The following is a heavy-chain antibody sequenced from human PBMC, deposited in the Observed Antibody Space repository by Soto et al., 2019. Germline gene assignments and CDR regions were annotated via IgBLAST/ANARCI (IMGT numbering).Heavy chain of an antibody. CDR3: AKAARAAFDY. J-gene: IGHJ4*02. CDR1: GFTFSSYG. D-gene: IGHD6-6*01. V-gene: IGHV3-30*18. Sequence: GGSLRLSCAASGFTFSSYGMHWVRQAPGKGLEWVAVISYDGSNKYYADPVKGRFTISRDNSKNTLYLQMNSLRAEDTAVYYCAKAARAAFDYWGQGTLVTVSS. CDR2: ISYDGSNK.